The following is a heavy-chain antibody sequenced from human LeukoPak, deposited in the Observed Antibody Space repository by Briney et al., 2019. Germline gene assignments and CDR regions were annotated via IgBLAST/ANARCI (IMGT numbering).Heavy chain of an antibody. V-gene: IGHV1-69*05. D-gene: IGHD3-9*01. J-gene: IGHJ2*01. CDR1: GGTFSSYA. CDR2: IIHIFGTA. Sequence: AASVKVSCKASGGTFSSYAISWVRQAPGQGLEWMGGIIHIFGTATYAQKFQGRVTITTDESTSTAYMELSSLRSEDTAVYYCARDYYDILTGYFTYWYFDLWGRGTLVTVSS. CDR3: ARDYYDILTGYFTYWYFDL.